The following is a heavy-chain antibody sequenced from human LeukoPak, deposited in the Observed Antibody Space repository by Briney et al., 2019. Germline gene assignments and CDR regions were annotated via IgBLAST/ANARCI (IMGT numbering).Heavy chain of an antibody. CDR2: IYSGGST. Sequence: GGSLRLSCAASGFTVSSNYMSWVRQAPGKGLEWVSVIYSGGSTYYADSVKGRFTISRDNSKNTLYLQMNSLRAEDTAVYYCAGYCSSTSCLDYWRQGTLVTVSS. V-gene: IGHV3-66*01. CDR1: GFTVSSNY. J-gene: IGHJ4*02. D-gene: IGHD2-2*01. CDR3: AGYCSSTSCLDY.